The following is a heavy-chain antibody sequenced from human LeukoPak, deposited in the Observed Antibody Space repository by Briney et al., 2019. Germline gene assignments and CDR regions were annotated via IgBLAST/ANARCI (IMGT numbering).Heavy chain of an antibody. CDR3: ARPFYDSSGYHDAFDI. CDR2: IHYSGST. J-gene: IGHJ3*02. V-gene: IGHV4-39*01. Sequence: SETLSLTCTVSGGSISSSSYYWGWIRQPPGKGLEWIGSIHYSGSTYYNPSLKSPVTISVDTSKNQFSLKLSSVTAADTAVYYCARPFYDSSGYHDAFDIWGQGTMVTVSS. D-gene: IGHD3-22*01. CDR1: GGSISSSSYY.